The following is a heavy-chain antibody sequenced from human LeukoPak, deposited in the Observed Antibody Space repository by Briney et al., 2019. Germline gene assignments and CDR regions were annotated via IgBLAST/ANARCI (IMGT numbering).Heavy chain of an antibody. Sequence: PSETLSLTCSVSGGSISGYYWSWIRQPPGKGLEWIGYFYYSGSTNYNPSLKSRVAISLDTSKNQFSLKLSSMTAADTAVYYCARSYGGSSSSPFDYWGQGTLVTVSS. CDR3: ARSYGGSSSSPFDY. CDR1: GGSISGYY. D-gene: IGHD2-15*01. J-gene: IGHJ4*02. V-gene: IGHV4-59*01. CDR2: FYYSGST.